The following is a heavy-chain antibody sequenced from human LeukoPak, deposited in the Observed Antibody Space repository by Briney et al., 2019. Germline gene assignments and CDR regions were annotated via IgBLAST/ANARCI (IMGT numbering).Heavy chain of an antibody. CDR3: ARDLGVGWFDP. Sequence: GSSVKVSCKVSGGDFSTYTIAWVRRAPGQTLEWMGGITPIFAAPNYAQNFQGRVTITADESTTTAYMELTSLTSDDTAMYYCARDLGVGWFDPWGQGTLVTVSS. CDR2: ITPIFAAP. J-gene: IGHJ5*02. D-gene: IGHD3-16*01. V-gene: IGHV1-69*01. CDR1: GGDFSTYT.